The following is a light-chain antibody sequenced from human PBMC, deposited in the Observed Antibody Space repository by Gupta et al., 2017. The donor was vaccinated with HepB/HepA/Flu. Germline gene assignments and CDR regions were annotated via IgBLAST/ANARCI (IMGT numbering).Light chain of an antibody. J-gene: IGLJ2*01. CDR2: DVS. Sequence: QSALTQPRSVSGSPGQSVTISCTGTISDVGGYNYGSWYQQTAGKAPKLMIYDVSKRPAGVPDRFSGSKAGNTASLTISGLQAEDEADYYCCSYAGSYTLVVFGGGTKLTVL. V-gene: IGLV2-11*01. CDR3: CSYAGSYTLVV. CDR1: ISDVGGYNY.